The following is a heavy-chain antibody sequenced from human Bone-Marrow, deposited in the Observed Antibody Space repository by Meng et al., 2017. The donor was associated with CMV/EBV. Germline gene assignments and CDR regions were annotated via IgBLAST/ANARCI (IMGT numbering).Heavy chain of an antibody. J-gene: IGHJ6*02. Sequence: ASVKVSCKASGYTFTGYYMHWVRQAPGQGLEWMGWINPNSGGTNYAQKFQGRVTMTRDTSISTAYMELSRLRSDDTAVYYCARYSLEWLLYYHYYYGMDFWGQGTTVTVSS. CDR2: INPNSGGT. D-gene: IGHD3-3*01. V-gene: IGHV1-2*02. CDR1: GYTFTGYY. CDR3: ARYSLEWLLYYHYYYGMDF.